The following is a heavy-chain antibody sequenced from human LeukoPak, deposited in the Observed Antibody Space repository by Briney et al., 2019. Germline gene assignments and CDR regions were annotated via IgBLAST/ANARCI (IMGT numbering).Heavy chain of an antibody. CDR2: VSMSGGNI. D-gene: IGHD3-16*01. CDR1: GFTFSSHN. V-gene: IGHV3-21*01. CDR3: ARAMSTFGGVRNYFDS. Sequence: PGGSLRLSCAASGFTFSSHNMNWVRQAPGKGLEWISFVSMSGGNINYADSVNGRFTISRDNAKRSLDLEMNTLRAEDTAVYYCARAMSTFGGVRNYFDSWGQGTLVTVSS. J-gene: IGHJ4*02.